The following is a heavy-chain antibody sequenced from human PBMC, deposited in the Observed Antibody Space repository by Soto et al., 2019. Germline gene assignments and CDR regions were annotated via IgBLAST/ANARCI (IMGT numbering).Heavy chain of an antibody. CDR1: GGSVSSGSHY. Sequence: SETLSLTCTVSGGSVSSGSHYWSWIRQPPGKALEWIGYIYDSGSTNYNPSLKSRVTMSVDTSKNQLSLRLSSLTAADTAVYYCARDSATSGSYGYYFDYWGQGTLVTVSS. D-gene: IGHD3-10*01. CDR2: IYDSGST. J-gene: IGHJ4*02. CDR3: ARDSATSGSYGYYFDY. V-gene: IGHV4-61*01.